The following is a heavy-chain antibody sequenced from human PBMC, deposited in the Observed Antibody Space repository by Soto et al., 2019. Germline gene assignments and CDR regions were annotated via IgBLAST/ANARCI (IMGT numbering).Heavy chain of an antibody. V-gene: IGHV5-10-1*01. CDR1: GYSFAGYW. Sequence: PGESLKISCKGSGYSFAGYWITWVRQTPGKVLDLIVRIDPSDSQTYYSPSFRGHVTISVTKSITTVFLQWSSLRASDTAMYYWARTIYESDPGPNVQYYFDSGGQGTPVTDSS. D-gene: IGHD3-9*01. CDR2: IDPSDSQT. CDR3: ARTIYESDPGPNVQYYFDS. J-gene: IGHJ4*02.